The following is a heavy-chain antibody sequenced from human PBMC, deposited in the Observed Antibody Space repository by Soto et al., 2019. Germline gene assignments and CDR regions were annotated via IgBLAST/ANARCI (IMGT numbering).Heavy chain of an antibody. J-gene: IGHJ4*02. CDR2: IYYSGST. CDR1: GGSISSYY. V-gene: IGHV4-59*01. Sequence: SETLSLTCTVSGGSISSYYWSWIRQPPGKGLEWIGYIYYSGSTNYNPTLKSRVNISVDTSKNQFSLKLSSVTAADTAVYYCARLLETSPPRPPASYYFDYWGQGTLVTVSS. CDR3: ARLLETSPPRPPASYYFDY. D-gene: IGHD1-1*01.